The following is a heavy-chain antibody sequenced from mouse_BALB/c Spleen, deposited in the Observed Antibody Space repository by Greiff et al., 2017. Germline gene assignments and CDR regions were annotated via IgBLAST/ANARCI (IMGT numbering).Heavy chain of an antibody. V-gene: IGHV1-82*01. Sequence: QVQLQQSGPELVKPGASVKISCKASGYAFSSSWMNWVKQRPGQGLEWIGRIYPGDGDTNYNEKFKRKATLTVDKSSSTAYMQLSSLTSEDSAVYYCTIARYAMDYWGQGTSVTVSS. CDR2: IYPGDGDT. D-gene: IGHD3-3*01. J-gene: IGHJ4*01. CDR1: GYAFSSSW. CDR3: TIARYAMDY.